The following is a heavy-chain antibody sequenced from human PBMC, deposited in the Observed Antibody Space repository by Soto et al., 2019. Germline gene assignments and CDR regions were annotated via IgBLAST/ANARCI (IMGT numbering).Heavy chain of an antibody. CDR3: ARERTGTTSMEV. CDR2: MNPNSGNT. J-gene: IGHJ6*02. Sequence: QVQLVQSGTEVKKPGASVKVSCKASGYTFTSYDINWVRQATGQGLEWMGWMNPNSGNTGYAQKFQCRVTMTRNTSISTAYLELSSLKSEDTAVYYCARERTGTTSMEVWGQWTTVTVSS. CDR1: GYTFTSYD. V-gene: IGHV1-8*01. D-gene: IGHD1-1*01.